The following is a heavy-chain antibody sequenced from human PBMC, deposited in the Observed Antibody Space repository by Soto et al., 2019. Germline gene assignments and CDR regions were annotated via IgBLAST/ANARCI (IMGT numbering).Heavy chain of an antibody. CDR1: GDSVSGYY. Sequence: PSETLSLTCTVSGDSVSGYYWYWIRQPAGKGLEWIGRMYTTGITNYSPSLKSRVTMSVDTSKNQFSLKLTSVTAADTAVYYCATDDKGVSAAMLYWGQGTLVTVSS. D-gene: IGHD2-2*01. J-gene: IGHJ4*02. CDR3: ATDDKGVSAAMLY. V-gene: IGHV4-4*07. CDR2: MYTTGIT.